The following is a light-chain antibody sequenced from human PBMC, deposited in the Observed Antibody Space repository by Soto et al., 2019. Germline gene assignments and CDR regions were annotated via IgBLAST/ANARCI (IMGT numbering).Light chain of an antibody. J-gene: IGKJ5*01. CDR3: MQGTHWPIT. V-gene: IGKV2-30*02. CDR1: QSLVHSDGIAY. Sequence: DVVMTQSPLSRPGTLGQPASISCRSNQSLVHSDGIAYFSWFQQRPGRSPRRLIYKVSNRDSGVPARFSGSGSGTDFALKISRVEAEDVGVYYCMQGTHWPITFGQGTQREIK. CDR2: KVS.